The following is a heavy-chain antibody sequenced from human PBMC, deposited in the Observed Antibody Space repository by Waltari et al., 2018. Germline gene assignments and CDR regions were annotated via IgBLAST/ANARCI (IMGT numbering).Heavy chain of an antibody. CDR1: GFTFSGSW. Sequence: EVQVVESGGGLVQPGGSLRRCCADSGFTFSGSWMTWVRQAPGKGLEWVANIKTDGSETYYVDSVKGRFTISRDNTKNSLYLQMSSLRAEDTAVYYCAIGGVETSWYWRYWGQGTLVTVSS. CDR2: IKTDGSET. CDR3: AIGGVETSWYWRY. V-gene: IGHV3-7*01. J-gene: IGHJ4*02. D-gene: IGHD6-13*01.